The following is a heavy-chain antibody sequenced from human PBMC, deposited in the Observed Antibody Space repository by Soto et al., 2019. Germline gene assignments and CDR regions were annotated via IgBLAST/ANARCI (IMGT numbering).Heavy chain of an antibody. J-gene: IGHJ6*02. CDR3: ASGWVLGSSWGSGYHYYGLAV. CDR1: GGSLSGYY. Sequence: SPEALCVTWAVYGGSLSGYYWSWIRQPPGKGLEWIGEINHSGSTNYNPSLKSRVTISVDTSKNQFSLKLSSVTAADTAVYYCASGWVLGSSWGSGYHYYGLAVWGQGTTVRVSS. CDR2: INHSGST. D-gene: IGHD6-13*01. V-gene: IGHV4-34*01.